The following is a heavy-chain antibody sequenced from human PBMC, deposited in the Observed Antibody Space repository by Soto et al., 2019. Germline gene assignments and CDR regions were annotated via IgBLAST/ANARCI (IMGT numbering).Heavy chain of an antibody. J-gene: IGHJ1*01. Sequence: EVQLLESGGGLVQPGGSLRLSCAASGFTFSSYAMSWVRQAPGKGLEWVSAISGSGGSTYYADSVKGRFTISRDNSKNTLYLQRNSLRAEDAAVYDCAKDSECDYCDYGYFPHWGQGSLVSVSS. V-gene: IGHV3-23*01. CDR2: ISGSGGST. CDR3: AKDSECDYCDYGYFPH. CDR1: GFTFSSYA. D-gene: IGHD4-17*01.